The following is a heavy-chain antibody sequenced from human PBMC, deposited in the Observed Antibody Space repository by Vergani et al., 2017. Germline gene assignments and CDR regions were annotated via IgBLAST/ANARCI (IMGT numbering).Heavy chain of an antibody. CDR3: ARSPYCSSTSCYASDFDY. CDR1: GYTFTGYY. V-gene: IGHV1-2*02. J-gene: IGHJ4*02. Sequence: QVQLVQSGAEVKKPGASVKVSCKASGYTFTGYYMHWVRQAPGQGLEWMGWINPNSGGTNYAQKFQGRVTMTRVTSISTAYMELSRLRSDDTAVYYCARSPYCSSTSCYASDFDYWGQGTLVTVSS. CDR2: INPNSGGT. D-gene: IGHD2-2*01.